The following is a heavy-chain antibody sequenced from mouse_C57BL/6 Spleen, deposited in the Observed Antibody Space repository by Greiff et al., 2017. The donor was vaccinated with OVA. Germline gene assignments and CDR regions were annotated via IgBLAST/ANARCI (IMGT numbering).Heavy chain of an antibody. V-gene: IGHV1-64*01. CDR1: GYTFTGYY. Sequence: QVQLQQPGPELVKPGASVKISCKASGYTFTGYYINWVKQRPGQGLEWIGMIHPSSGSNYYNEKFKSKATLTVVKSYSKAYMQLSSLTSEYSAVYYWAREDYWGQGTTLTVSS. CDR2: IHPSSGSN. J-gene: IGHJ2*01. CDR3: AREDY.